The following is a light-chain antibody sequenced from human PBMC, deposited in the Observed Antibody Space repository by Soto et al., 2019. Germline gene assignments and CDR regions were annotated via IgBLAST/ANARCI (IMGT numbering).Light chain of an antibody. CDR1: QSVSSN. V-gene: IGKV3-15*01. CDR2: GVS. CDR3: QQYHNSPPIT. Sequence: EIVMAQSPATLSVSPGERVTLSCRASQSVSSNLSWYHHKPGHAPRLPIFGVSTRATDTPARFSGSGSGTEFTLTISSLQSEDFAVYYCQQYHNSPPITFGQGTPLEI. J-gene: IGKJ5*01.